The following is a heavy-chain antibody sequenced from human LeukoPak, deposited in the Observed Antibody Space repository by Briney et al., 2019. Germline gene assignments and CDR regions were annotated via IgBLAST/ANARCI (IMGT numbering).Heavy chain of an antibody. CDR2: ISYDGSSK. CDR3: ARDVGATAVDY. CDR1: GFSFSTDA. D-gene: IGHD1-26*01. Sequence: GGSLRLSCAASGFSFSTDAMHWVRQAPGQGLEWVAVISYDGSSKYYADSVKGRFTISRDNSKNTLYLQMNSLRAEDTAVYYCARDVGATAVDYWGQGTLVTVSS. J-gene: IGHJ4*02. V-gene: IGHV3-30-3*01.